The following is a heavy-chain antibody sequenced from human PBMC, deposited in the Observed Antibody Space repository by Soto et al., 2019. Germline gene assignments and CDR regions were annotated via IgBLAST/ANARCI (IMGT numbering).Heavy chain of an antibody. J-gene: IGHJ4*02. CDR2: IYYSGGT. CDR1: GASISSCCSY. V-gene: IGHV4-31*03. CDR3: ARGVMITYGGVSLDD. Sequence: PSETRSLTCTVSGASISSCCSYWTWIRQHPGKGLEWIGYIYYSGGTYYNPSLKSRVTISLHTSENQFSLELTSVTAADTAMYYCARGVMITYGGVSLDDWGRGTLVTVSS. D-gene: IGHD3-16*01.